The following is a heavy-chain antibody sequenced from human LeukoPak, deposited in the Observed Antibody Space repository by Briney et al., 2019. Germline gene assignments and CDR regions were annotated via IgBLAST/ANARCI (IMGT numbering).Heavy chain of an antibody. CDR3: ARDVSGGNYDFWSGYYVSRYFDY. CDR2: IYYSGST. Sequence: SETLSLTCTVSGGSISSSSYYWGWIRQPSGKGLEWIGSIYYSGSTYYNPSLKSRVTISVDTSKNQFSLKLSSVTAADTAVYYCARDVSGGNYDFWSGYYVSRYFDYWGQGTLVTVSS. CDR1: GGSISSSSYY. J-gene: IGHJ4*02. D-gene: IGHD3-3*01. V-gene: IGHV4-39*07.